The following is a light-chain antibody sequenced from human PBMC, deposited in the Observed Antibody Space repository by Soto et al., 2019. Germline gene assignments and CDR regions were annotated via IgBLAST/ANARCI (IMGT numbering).Light chain of an antibody. CDR2: DAS. Sequence: DIQMTQSPSTLSASVGDRVTITCRASQSIGSWLAWYQQKPGKAPKLLIYDASTLESGVPSRFSGSGSGAEFTLTISSLQADDFATYYCQQYNSWTFGQGTRVEV. V-gene: IGKV1-5*01. CDR3: QQYNSWT. J-gene: IGKJ1*01. CDR1: QSIGSW.